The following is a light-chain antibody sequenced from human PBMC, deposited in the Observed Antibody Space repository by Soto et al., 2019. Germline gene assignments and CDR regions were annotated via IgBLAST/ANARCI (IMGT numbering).Light chain of an antibody. J-gene: IGKJ1*01. Sequence: EIVMTQSPATLSVSPGERATLSCRASQSVSSNLAWYQQKPGQAPRLLIYGASTRATGIPARFSGSGSGTEFTLTISSLQSEDFAVYYCQQYTNWSGTFGQGTKVEIK. V-gene: IGKV3-15*01. CDR3: QQYTNWSGT. CDR2: GAS. CDR1: QSVSSN.